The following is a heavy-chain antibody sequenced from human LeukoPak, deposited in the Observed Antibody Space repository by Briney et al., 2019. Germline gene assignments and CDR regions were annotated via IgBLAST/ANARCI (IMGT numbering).Heavy chain of an antibody. J-gene: IGHJ3*02. V-gene: IGHV3-30*04. D-gene: IGHD3-10*01. CDR3: ARGNGAGSYSDAFDI. CDR2: ISYDGSNK. Sequence: PGGSLRLSCAASGFTFSSYAMHWVRQAPGKGLEWVAVISYDGSNKYYADSVKGRFTISRDNSKNTLYLQMNSLRAEDTAVYYCARGNGAGSYSDAFDIWGQGTMVTVSS. CDR1: GFTFSSYA.